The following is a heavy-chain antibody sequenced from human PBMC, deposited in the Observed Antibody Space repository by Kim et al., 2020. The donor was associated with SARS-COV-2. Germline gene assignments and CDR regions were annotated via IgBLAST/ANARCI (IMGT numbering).Heavy chain of an antibody. D-gene: IGHD6-19*01. V-gene: IGHV3-53*01. Sequence: TYKANSVKDRFTNSRDNSKNTLYLQMNSLRAEDTAVYYCARAGSGWYFDYWGQGTLVTVSS. J-gene: IGHJ4*02. CDR2: T. CDR3: ARAGSGWYFDY.